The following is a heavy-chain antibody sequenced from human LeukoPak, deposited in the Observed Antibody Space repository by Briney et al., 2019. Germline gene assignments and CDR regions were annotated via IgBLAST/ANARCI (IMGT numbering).Heavy chain of an antibody. Sequence: SETLSLTCAVYGGSFSGYYWSWIRQPPGKGLEWIGEISHSGSTNYNPSLKSRVTISVDTSKNQFSLKLSSVTAADTAVYYCARGQGYDILTGYYASEDYFDYWGQGTLVTVSS. CDR3: ARGQGYDILTGYYASEDYFDY. V-gene: IGHV4-34*01. CDR1: GGSFSGYY. D-gene: IGHD3-9*01. J-gene: IGHJ4*02. CDR2: ISHSGST.